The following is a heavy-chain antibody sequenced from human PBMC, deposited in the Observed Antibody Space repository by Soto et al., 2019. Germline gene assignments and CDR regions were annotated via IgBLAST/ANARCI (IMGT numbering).Heavy chain of an antibody. Sequence: QVQLVESGGGVVQPGRSLRLSCAASGFTFSSYGMHWVRQAPGKGLEWVAVISYDGSNKYYADSVKGRFTISRDNSKNTLYLQMNSLRAEDTAVYYCAKSPWNYFSGGFDPWGQGTLVTVSS. J-gene: IGHJ5*02. V-gene: IGHV3-30*18. CDR2: ISYDGSNK. CDR1: GFTFSSYG. D-gene: IGHD1-7*01. CDR3: AKSPWNYFSGGFDP.